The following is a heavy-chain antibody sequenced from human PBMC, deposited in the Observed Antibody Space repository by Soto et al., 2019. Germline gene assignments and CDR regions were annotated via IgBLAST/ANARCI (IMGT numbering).Heavy chain of an antibody. J-gene: IGHJ5*02. CDR2: IFHSGST. Sequence: QVQLQESGPGLMNPSGTLSLTCAVSGGSISSTNWWSWVRQPPGKGLAWIGEIFHSGSTNYNPSLKGRVTISVDKAKNQISLKLNSVTAADTAVYDCARASSGCHPWGQGTLVTVSS. CDR3: ARASSGCHP. V-gene: IGHV4-4*02. CDR1: GGSISSTNW. D-gene: IGHD3-22*01.